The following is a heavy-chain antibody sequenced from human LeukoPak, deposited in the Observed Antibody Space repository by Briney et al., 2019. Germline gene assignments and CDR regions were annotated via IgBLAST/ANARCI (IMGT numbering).Heavy chain of an antibody. V-gene: IGHV3-15*01. CDR3: TTGFLWFGVYYFDY. D-gene: IGHD3-10*01. Sequence: PGGSLRLSCAASGFTFSNAWMSWVRQAPGKGLEWVGRIKSKTDGGTTDYAAPVKGRFTISRDDSKNTLYLQMNSLKTEDTAVYYCTTGFLWFGVYYFDYWGQGTLVTVSS. CDR2: IKSKTDGGTT. J-gene: IGHJ4*02. CDR1: GFTFSNAW.